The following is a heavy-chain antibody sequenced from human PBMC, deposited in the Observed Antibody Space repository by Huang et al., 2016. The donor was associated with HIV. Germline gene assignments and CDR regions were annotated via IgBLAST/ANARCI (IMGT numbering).Heavy chain of an antibody. CDR3: TKGHYYDTNGYVAFDI. D-gene: IGHD3-22*01. V-gene: IGHV3-30*18. J-gene: IGHJ3*02. CDR2: ISYDGSSK. CDR1: RFTFSKFA. Sequence: QVQLVESGGGVVRPGRSLRLSCAASRFTFSKFAMHWVRQATGKGLDWMAVISYDGSSKHYADSVTGRLTISRDNSNNTLYLQMNSLTVEDTAVYYCTKGHYYDTNGYVAFDIWGQGTMVTVSS.